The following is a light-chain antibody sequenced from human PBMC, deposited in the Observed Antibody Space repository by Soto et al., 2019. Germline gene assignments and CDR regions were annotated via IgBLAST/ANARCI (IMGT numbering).Light chain of an antibody. J-gene: IGKJ4*01. Sequence: ETVLTQSPASLSLSPGDRATLSCRAGQSVSDYVAWYQQKPGQSPRLLFFDASSRATGVPARFGAGGSGTDFTLIISSLEPEDFAVYYCQQRVNWPPTFGGGTKV. CDR2: DAS. CDR1: QSVSDY. V-gene: IGKV3-11*01. CDR3: QQRVNWPPT.